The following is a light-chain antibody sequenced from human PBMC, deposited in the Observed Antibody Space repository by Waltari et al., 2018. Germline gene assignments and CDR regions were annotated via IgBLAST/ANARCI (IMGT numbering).Light chain of an antibody. CDR1: SSNIGGNT. J-gene: IGLJ2*01. CDR3: AAWDDSLNAVV. CDR2: NNN. V-gene: IGLV1-44*01. Sequence: QSVLTHPPSASGTPGQRVTISCSGSSSNIGGNTVNWYQQLPGAAPKLLIYNNNQRPSGVPDRFSGSKSGTSASLAISSLQSEDEAHYYCAAWDDSLNAVVFGGGTKLTVL.